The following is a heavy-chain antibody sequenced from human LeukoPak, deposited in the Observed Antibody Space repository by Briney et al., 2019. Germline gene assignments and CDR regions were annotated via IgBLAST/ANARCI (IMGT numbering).Heavy chain of an antibody. Sequence: GGSLRLSCSASGFIFIDYYMSWIRQAPGKGLEWVSDISSSGSVKYYADSVKGRFTISRDNAKRTLYLQMNSLRAEDTAVYYCARAGEYSSSLSWFDPWGQGTQVTVSS. V-gene: IGHV3-11*01. CDR1: GFIFIDYY. CDR3: ARAGEYSSSLSWFDP. D-gene: IGHD6-6*01. J-gene: IGHJ5*02. CDR2: ISSSGSVK.